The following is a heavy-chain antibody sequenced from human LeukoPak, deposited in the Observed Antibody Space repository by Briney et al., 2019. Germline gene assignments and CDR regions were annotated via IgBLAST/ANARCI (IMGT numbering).Heavy chain of an antibody. V-gene: IGHV3-23*01. CDR2: ISNSGRNT. J-gene: IGHJ4*02. CDR3: SNWVEGARPSLDY. CDR1: GFTFRSYA. Sequence: PGGSLRLSCSASGFTFRSYAMAWVRQAPGTRLGWVSAISNSGRNTYYADSVKGRFTISRDNSKNTLYLEMNSLRAEDTAVYYCSNWVEGARPSLDYWGQGALVTVSS. D-gene: IGHD6-6*01.